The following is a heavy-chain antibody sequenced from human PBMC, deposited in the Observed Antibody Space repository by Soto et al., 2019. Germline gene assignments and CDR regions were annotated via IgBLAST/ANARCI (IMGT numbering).Heavy chain of an antibody. J-gene: IGHJ4*02. Sequence: PSETLCLTCTVSGGSISTENYFWGWVRQPPGKGLEWIGSIYYSGRTYYSPSLKSRLTISVDTSKNQFSLKLSSVTAADTAVYYCASEVTSAAHNWGQGTLVTVSS. V-gene: IGHV4-39*01. CDR2: IYYSGRT. CDR1: GGSISTENYF. CDR3: ASEVTSAAHN. D-gene: IGHD2-15*01.